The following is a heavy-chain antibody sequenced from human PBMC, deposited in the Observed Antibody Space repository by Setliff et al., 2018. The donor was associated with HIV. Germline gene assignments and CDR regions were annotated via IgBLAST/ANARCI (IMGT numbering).Heavy chain of an antibody. D-gene: IGHD3-10*01. CDR3: ARRIKDNDNYNIPCES. V-gene: IGHV1-8*02. Sequence: ASVKVSCKASGYTFSDHDINWVRQASGQRLEWMGWVNPKSDNSGLAQKFQGRVFLTSNAPLNTTYMYLNGLTSDDTATYYCARRIKDNDNYNIPCESWGQGTLVTVSS. J-gene: IGHJ5*01. CDR2: VNPKSDNS. CDR1: GYTFSDHD.